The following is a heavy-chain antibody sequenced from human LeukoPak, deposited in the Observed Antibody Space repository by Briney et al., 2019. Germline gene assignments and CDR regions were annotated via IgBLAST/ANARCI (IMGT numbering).Heavy chain of an antibody. V-gene: IGHV1-46*01. J-gene: IGHJ4*02. CDR2: INPSGGST. CDR1: GYPFTNYY. Sequence: GASVKVSCKTSGYPFTNYYMHWVRQAPGQGLEWMGIINPSGGSTNYAPRFQGRVTVTRDTSTSTVHTELSSLRFEDTAVYYCARGAETNPTDYWGQGTLVTVSS. D-gene: IGHD1-1*01. CDR3: ARGAETNPTDY.